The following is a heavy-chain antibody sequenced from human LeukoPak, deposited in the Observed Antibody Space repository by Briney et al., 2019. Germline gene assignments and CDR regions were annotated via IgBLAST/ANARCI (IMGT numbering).Heavy chain of an antibody. Sequence: GGSLRLSCAASGFTFSSYAMHWVRQAPGKGLEWVAVISYDGSNKYYADSVKGRFTISRDNSKNTLYLQMNSLRAEDTAVYYCARGTMIVAVIWPMDVWGQGTTVTVSS. J-gene: IGHJ6*02. D-gene: IGHD3-22*01. CDR3: ARGTMIVAVIWPMDV. V-gene: IGHV3-30-3*01. CDR2: ISYDGSNK. CDR1: GFTFSSYA.